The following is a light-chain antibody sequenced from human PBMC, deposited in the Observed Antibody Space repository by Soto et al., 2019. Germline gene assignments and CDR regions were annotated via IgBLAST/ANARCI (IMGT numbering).Light chain of an antibody. CDR2: GAS. Sequence: ETAMAQSPATLSLSPGERATLSCRASQSVSSNLAWYQQKPGQAPRLLIYGASTRATGTAARFSGSGSGTDFTLTISSLQSADFAVYYCQQYNNWPRTFGQGTKVEFK. CDR1: QSVSSN. CDR3: QQYNNWPRT. V-gene: IGKV3-15*01. J-gene: IGKJ1*01.